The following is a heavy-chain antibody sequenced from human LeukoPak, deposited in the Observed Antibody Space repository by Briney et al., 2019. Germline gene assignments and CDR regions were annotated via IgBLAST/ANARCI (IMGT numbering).Heavy chain of an antibody. J-gene: IGHJ4*02. V-gene: IGHV4-39*01. Sequence: SETLSLNCTVSGGSISSSSYYWGWIRQPPGKGLEWIGSIYYSGSTYYHPSLKSRVTISVDTSKNQFSLKLSSVTAAATAVYYCARGTYYYGSGSLYYFDYWGQGTLVTVSS. D-gene: IGHD3-10*01. CDR3: ARGTYYYGSGSLYYFDY. CDR1: GGSISSSSYY. CDR2: IYYSGST.